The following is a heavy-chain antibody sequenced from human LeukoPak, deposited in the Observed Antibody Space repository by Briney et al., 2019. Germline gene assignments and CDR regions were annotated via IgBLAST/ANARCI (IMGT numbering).Heavy chain of an antibody. J-gene: IGHJ4*02. CDR1: GFTVSSNY. V-gene: IGHV3-21*01. CDR3: ARATVQAAAGDY. CDR2: ISSSSSYI. Sequence: PGGSLRLSCAASGFTVSSNYMSWVRQAPGKGLEWVSSISSSSSYIYYADSVKGRFTISRDNAKNSLYLQMNSLRAEDTAVYYCARATVQAAAGDYWGQGTLVTVSS. D-gene: IGHD6-13*01.